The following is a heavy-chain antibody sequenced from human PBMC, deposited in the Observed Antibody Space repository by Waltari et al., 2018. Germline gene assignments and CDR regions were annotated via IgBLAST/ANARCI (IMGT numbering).Heavy chain of an antibody. V-gene: IGHV3-30*02. D-gene: IGHD4-17*01. CDR3: AKVAHGDLDACDI. CDR1: GFTFSSYG. CDR2: IRNEGSNK. J-gene: IGHJ3*02. Sequence: QVQLVASGGGVVQPGGSLRLSCAASGFTFSSYGMHWVSQAPGKGMEWVAFIRNEGSNKYYADSVKGRVTISRDNSKNTLYLQMNSLRAEDTAVYYCAKVAHGDLDACDIWGQGTMVTVSS.